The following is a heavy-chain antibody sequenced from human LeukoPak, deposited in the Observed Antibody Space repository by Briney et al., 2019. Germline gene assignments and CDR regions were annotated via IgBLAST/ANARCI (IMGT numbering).Heavy chain of an antibody. CDR1: GCTFTSCD. Sequence: ASVKVSCKASGCTFTSCDINWVRQATGQGLEWMGWMNPNSGNTGYGQSFRGRITMTRDISIGTAYMELSNLTSEDTAIYYCTRGSSGRRDNWGQGTLVTVSA. V-gene: IGHV1-8*01. D-gene: IGHD6-19*01. CDR2: MNPNSGNT. CDR3: TRGSSGRRDN. J-gene: IGHJ4*02.